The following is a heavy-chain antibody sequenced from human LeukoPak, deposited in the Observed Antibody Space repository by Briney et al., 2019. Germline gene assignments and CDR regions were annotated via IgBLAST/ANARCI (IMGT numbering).Heavy chain of an antibody. V-gene: IGHV3-23*01. CDR2: ISGGGGST. CDR3: ARGYYYDSSGYWAPFDF. CDR1: GVTFKNYG. Sequence: GGSLRLSCVVSGVTFKNYGMTWVRQAPGKGLEWVSGISGGGGSTFYADSVKGRFTMSRDNSKNTVYLQMNSLRAEDTAVYYCARGYYYDSSGYWAPFDFWGQGTLVTVSS. J-gene: IGHJ4*02. D-gene: IGHD3-22*01.